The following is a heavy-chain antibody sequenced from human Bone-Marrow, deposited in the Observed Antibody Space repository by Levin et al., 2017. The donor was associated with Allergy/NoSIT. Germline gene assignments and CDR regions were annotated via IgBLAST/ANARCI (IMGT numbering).Heavy chain of an antibody. CDR3: AKDPGGSGWYPVS. Sequence: GGSLRLSCAASGFTFSSYAMSWVRQAPGKGLEWVSEISRSGGSTHYADAVKGRFSASRDNSKNTLFLQMNSLRDEDTAIYYCAKDPGGSGWYPVSWGRGTLVTVSS. D-gene: IGHD6-19*01. J-gene: IGHJ5*02. CDR1: GFTFSSYA. CDR2: ISRSGGST. V-gene: IGHV3-23*01.